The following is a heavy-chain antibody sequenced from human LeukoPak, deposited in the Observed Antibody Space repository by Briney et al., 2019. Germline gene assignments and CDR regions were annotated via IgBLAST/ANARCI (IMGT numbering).Heavy chain of an antibody. CDR1: GFIFSDYY. D-gene: IGHD2-21*02. Sequence: GGSLRLSCAASGFIFSDYYMSWVRQAPGKGLEWVSIIYSGGSTYYADSVKGRFTISRDNSKNTLYLQMNSLRAEDTAVYYCARAIVVVTAVYFDYWGQGTLVTVSS. J-gene: IGHJ4*02. CDR2: IYSGGST. CDR3: ARAIVVVTAVYFDY. V-gene: IGHV3-53*01.